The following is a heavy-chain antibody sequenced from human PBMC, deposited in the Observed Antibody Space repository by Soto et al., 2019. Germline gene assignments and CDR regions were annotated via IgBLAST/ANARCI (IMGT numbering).Heavy chain of an antibody. D-gene: IGHD3-10*01. J-gene: IGHJ4*02. CDR3: ARHTYGSGSYHAHDY. CDR1: GGSISSYY. Sequence: SETLSLTCTVSGGSISSYYWSWIRQPPGKGLEWIGYIYYSGSTYYNPSLKSRVTISVDTSKNQFSLRLSSVTAADTAVYYCARHTYGSGSYHAHDYWGQGTRVTVSS. CDR2: IYYSGST. V-gene: IGHV4-59*08.